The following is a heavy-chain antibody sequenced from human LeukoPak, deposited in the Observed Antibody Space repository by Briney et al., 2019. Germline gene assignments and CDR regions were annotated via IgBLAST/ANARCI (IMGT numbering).Heavy chain of an antibody. D-gene: IGHD1-26*01. V-gene: IGHV1-18*04. CDR2: ISTYNGNT. Sequence: ASVKVSCKASGYTFTGYYMHWVRQAPGQGLEWMGWISTYNGNTNYAQNLQGRVTMTTDTSTSTAYMELRSLRSDDTAVYYCVRDALLGAWGQGTLVTVSS. J-gene: IGHJ4*02. CDR1: GYTFTGYY. CDR3: VRDALLGA.